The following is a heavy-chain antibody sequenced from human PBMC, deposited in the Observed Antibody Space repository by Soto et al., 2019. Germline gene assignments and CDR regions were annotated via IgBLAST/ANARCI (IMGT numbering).Heavy chain of an antibody. D-gene: IGHD5-12*01. CDR3: ARDLVVATITTGFDP. V-gene: IGHV3-21*01. CDR2: ISSTSSYI. J-gene: IGHJ5*02. Sequence: KGLEWVSSISSTSSYIYYADSVKGRFTISRDNAKNSLYLQMNSLRAEDTAVYYCARDLVVATITTGFDPWGHGT.